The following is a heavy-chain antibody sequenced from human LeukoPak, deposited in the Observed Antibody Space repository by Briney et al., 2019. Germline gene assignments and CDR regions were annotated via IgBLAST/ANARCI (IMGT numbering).Heavy chain of an antibody. CDR1: GGSISSSTYY. Sequence: SETVSLTRTVSGGSISSSTYYWGWIRQPPGKGLEWIASIYYSGSTYYNPSLKSRVTISVDTSKNQFSLKLSSVTAADTAVYYCARVSSGKSNWFDPWGQGTLVTVSS. CDR2: IYYSGST. V-gene: IGHV4-39*01. D-gene: IGHD6-19*01. CDR3: ARVSSGKSNWFDP. J-gene: IGHJ5*02.